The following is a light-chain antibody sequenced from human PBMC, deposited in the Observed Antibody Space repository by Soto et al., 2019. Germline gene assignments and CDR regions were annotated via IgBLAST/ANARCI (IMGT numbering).Light chain of an antibody. CDR1: SSNIGSNT. J-gene: IGLJ1*01. CDR2: RDI. V-gene: IGLV1-44*01. CDR3: AAWDDSLNGFV. Sequence: VLTQSPSASGTPGQRVTISCSGSSSNIGSNTVNWYQQLPGMAPRLLIYRDIQRPSGVPDRFSGSKSGTSASLAISGLQSEDEADYYCAAWDDSLNGFVFGTGTKVTVL.